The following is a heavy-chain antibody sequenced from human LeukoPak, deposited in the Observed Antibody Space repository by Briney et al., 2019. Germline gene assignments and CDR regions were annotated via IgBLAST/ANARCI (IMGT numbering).Heavy chain of an antibody. Sequence: QPGGSLRLSCAVSGFTFRGYDMSWVRQAPGKGLEWVSAISGSGVSTNYADSVKGRFTISRDYSKNTLHLQMNSLGAEDTAVYYCAKGTYSSGWTHFDYWGQGTLVTVSS. CDR1: GFTFRGYD. CDR3: AKGTYSSGWTHFDY. CDR2: ISGSGVST. J-gene: IGHJ4*02. V-gene: IGHV3-23*01. D-gene: IGHD6-19*01.